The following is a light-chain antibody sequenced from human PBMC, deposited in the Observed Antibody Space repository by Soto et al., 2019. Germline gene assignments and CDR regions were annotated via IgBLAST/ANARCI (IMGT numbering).Light chain of an antibody. V-gene: IGKV1-5*03. CDR3: QQYNSSSPET. CDR1: QSISSW. J-gene: IGKJ1*01. Sequence: DIQMTQSPSTLSASVGDRVTITCRASQSISSWLAWYQQKPGKAPKLLIYKASSLESGVPSRFSGSGSGTDFTLTISSLQPDDFATYYCQQYNSSSPETFGQGTKVDIK. CDR2: KAS.